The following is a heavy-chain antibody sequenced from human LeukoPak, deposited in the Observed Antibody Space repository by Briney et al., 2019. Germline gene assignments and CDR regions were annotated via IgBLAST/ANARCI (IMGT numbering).Heavy chain of an antibody. CDR3: ARAPRTSSGYYL. J-gene: IGHJ4*02. Sequence: PSETLSLICTVSGGSISGYYWSWIRQPPGKGLEWIGHIYYSGSTNYNPSLKSRVTISVDSSKNQISLKLTSVTAADTAVYYCARAPRTSSGYYLWGQGTLVTVSS. CDR2: IYYSGST. D-gene: IGHD3-22*01. CDR1: GGSISGYY. V-gene: IGHV4-59*01.